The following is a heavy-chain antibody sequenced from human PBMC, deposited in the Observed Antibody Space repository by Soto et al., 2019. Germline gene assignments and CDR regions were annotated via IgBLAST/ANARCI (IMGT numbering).Heavy chain of an antibody. J-gene: IGHJ6*02. CDR3: AAGGVVVIYYYYGMDV. V-gene: IGHV1-58*01. CDR2: IVVGSGNT. Sequence: SVKVSCKASGFTFTSSSVQWVRQARVQRLEWIGWIVVGSGNTNYAQKFQERVTITRDMSTSTAYMELSSLRSEDTAVYYCAAGGVVVIYYYYGMDVWGQGTTVTVSS. CDR1: GFTFTSSS. D-gene: IGHD3-22*01.